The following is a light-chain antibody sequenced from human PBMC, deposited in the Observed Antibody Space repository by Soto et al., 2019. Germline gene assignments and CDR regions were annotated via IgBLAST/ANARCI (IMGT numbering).Light chain of an antibody. CDR2: ANS. J-gene: IGLJ2*01. CDR3: QSYDSSLSGSV. V-gene: IGLV1-40*01. Sequence: QSVLTQPPSVSGAPGQRVTISCTGSSSNIGAGFDVHWYQQFPGTAPKLLIYANSNRPSGVPDRFSGSKSGTSASLAITGLQAEDEADYYCQSYDSSLSGSVFGGGTQLTVL. CDR1: SSNIGAGFD.